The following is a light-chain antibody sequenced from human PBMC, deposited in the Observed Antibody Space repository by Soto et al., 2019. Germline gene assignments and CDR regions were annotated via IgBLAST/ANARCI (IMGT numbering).Light chain of an antibody. CDR3: AAWDDSLNGYWV. CDR1: SSNIGNNP. CDR2: GSN. J-gene: IGLJ3*02. V-gene: IGLV1-44*01. Sequence: QSVLTQPPSASGTPGQRVTLSCSGSSSNIGNNPVNWYLQLPGTAPKLLIYGSNQRPSGVPDRFSGSKSGTSASLAISGLQSEDEADYYCAAWDDSLNGYWVFGGGTKLTVL.